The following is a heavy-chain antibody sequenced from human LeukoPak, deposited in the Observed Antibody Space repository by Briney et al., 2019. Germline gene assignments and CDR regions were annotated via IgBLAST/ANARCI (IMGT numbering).Heavy chain of an antibody. D-gene: IGHD5-24*01. Sequence: SETLSLTCAVYGGSFSGYYWSWIRQPPGKGLEWIGEINHSGSTNYNPSLKSRVTISVDTSKNQFSLKLSSVTAADTAVYYCASLAPGCNYSLLPPNDDYWGQGTLVTVSS. CDR3: ASLAPGCNYSLLPPNDDY. CDR1: GGSFSGYY. CDR2: INHSGST. V-gene: IGHV4-34*01. J-gene: IGHJ4*02.